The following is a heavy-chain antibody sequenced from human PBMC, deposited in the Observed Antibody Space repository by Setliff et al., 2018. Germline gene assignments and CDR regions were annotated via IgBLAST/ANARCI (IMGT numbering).Heavy chain of an antibody. CDR1: GFTFSSYA. CDR3: AKVRDRGSYYWYFDY. D-gene: IGHD1-26*01. Sequence: GGSLRLSCAASGFTFSSYAMSWVRQAPGKGLEWVSAISGSGGSTYYADSVKGRFTISRDNSKNTLYLQMNSLRAEDTAVYYCAKVRDRGSYYWYFDYWGQGTLVTSPQ. J-gene: IGHJ4*02. V-gene: IGHV3-23*01. CDR2: ISGSGGST.